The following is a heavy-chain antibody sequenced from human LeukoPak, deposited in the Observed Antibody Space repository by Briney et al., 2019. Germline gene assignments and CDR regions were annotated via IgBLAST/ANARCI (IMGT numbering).Heavy chain of an antibody. J-gene: IGHJ4*02. Sequence: GESLKISWEAPGYRFTTYWIGLVRPVPGKGLEWMGIIYPGDSDTRYSPSFQGQVTISADKSISTAYLQWSSLKASDTAMYYCAETYLGFQGFDFWGQGTLVTVSS. CDR1: GYRFTTYW. CDR2: IYPGDSDT. D-gene: IGHD2/OR15-2a*01. V-gene: IGHV5-51*01. CDR3: AETYLGFQGFDF.